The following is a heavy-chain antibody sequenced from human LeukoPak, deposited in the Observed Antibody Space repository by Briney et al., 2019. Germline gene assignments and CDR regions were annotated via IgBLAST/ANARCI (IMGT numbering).Heavy chain of an antibody. D-gene: IGHD6-19*01. CDR3: ARDRYSSGSYYYYGMDV. V-gene: IGHV3-48*03. CDR2: ISSSGSTI. CDR1: GFTFSSYE. J-gene: IGHJ6*02. Sequence: GGSLRLSCAASGFTFSSYEMNWVRQAPGKGLEWVSYISSSGSTIYYADSVKGRFTISRDNAKNSLYLQMNSLRAEDTAVYYCARDRYSSGSYYYYGMDVWGQGTTVTVSS.